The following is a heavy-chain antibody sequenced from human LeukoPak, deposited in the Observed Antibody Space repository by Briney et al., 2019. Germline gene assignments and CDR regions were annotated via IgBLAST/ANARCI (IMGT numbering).Heavy chain of an antibody. CDR1: GYTFTGYY. D-gene: IGHD6-13*01. Sequence: ASVTVSCKASGYTFTGYYMHWVRQAPGQGLEWMGWINPNSGGTNYAQKFQGRVTMTRDTSISTAYMELSRLRSDDTAVYYCARESRIAAAGYIDYWGQGTLVTVSS. V-gene: IGHV1-2*02. J-gene: IGHJ4*02. CDR3: ARESRIAAAGYIDY. CDR2: INPNSGGT.